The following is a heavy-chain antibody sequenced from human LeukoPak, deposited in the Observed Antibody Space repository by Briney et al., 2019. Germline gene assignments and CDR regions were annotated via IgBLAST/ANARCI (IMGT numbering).Heavy chain of an antibody. J-gene: IGHJ4*02. CDR2: TYYRSKWYN. CDR1: GDSVSSNSAA. V-gene: IGHV6-1*01. Sequence: SQTLSLTCAISGDSVSSNSAAWNWIRQSPSRGLEWLGRTYYRSKWYNDYAVSVKSRITINPDTSKNQFSLQLNSVTPEDTAVYYCARSWVPEGYCSGGSCFNFDYWGQGTPVTVSS. CDR3: ARSWVPEGYCSGGSCFNFDY. D-gene: IGHD2-15*01.